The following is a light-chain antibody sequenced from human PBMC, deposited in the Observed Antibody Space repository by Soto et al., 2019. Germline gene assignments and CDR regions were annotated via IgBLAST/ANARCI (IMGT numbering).Light chain of an antibody. J-gene: IGKJ2*01. V-gene: IGKV3-15*01. CDR3: QQYINWPET. Sequence: EIVMTQSPDTLSVSPGERATLSCRASQSVSSNLAWYQQKPGQAPRLLSSGASTRATGIPVRFSGSGSGTEFTLTISSLQSEDFGVYYCQQYINWPETFGQGTKLEIK. CDR2: GAS. CDR1: QSVSSN.